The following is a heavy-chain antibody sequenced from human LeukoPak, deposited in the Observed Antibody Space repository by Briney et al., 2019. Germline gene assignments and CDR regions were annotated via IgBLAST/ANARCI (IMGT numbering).Heavy chain of an antibody. V-gene: IGHV3-7*03. CDR2: MKQDGSDE. D-gene: IGHD2-15*01. Sequence: GGSLRLSCAASGFTLTSYSMSWVRQAPGKGLECVASMKQDGSDEYNVDSVKGRITISRDNAKNSLYLQMNSLGAEDTAVYYCARSVEGYCSGDNCYYYYYCMDVWGKGATVTVSS. J-gene: IGHJ6*03. CDR1: GFTLTSYS. CDR3: ARSVEGYCSGDNCYYYYYCMDV.